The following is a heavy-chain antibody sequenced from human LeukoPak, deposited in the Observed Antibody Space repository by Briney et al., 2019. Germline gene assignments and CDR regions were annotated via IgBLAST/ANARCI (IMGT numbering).Heavy chain of an antibody. Sequence: GGSLRLSCAASGFTFSSYAFHWVRQAPGKGLEYVSAISSNGGTTFYANSVKGRFTISRDNAKNSLYLQMNSLRAEDTAVYYCARADPTAMVYYFDYWGQGTLVTVSS. V-gene: IGHV3-64*01. D-gene: IGHD5-18*01. CDR2: ISSNGGTT. CDR1: GFTFSSYA. CDR3: ARADPTAMVYYFDY. J-gene: IGHJ4*02.